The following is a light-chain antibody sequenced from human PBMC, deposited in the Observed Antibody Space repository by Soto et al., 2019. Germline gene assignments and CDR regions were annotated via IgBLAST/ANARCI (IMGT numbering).Light chain of an antibody. J-gene: IGLJ1*01. CDR1: SSDIGTYNL. CDR3: CSYAGSGTDNYV. Sequence: QSALTQPASVSGSPGQSITISCTGTSSDIGTYNLVSWYQHYPGKAPKLMIYEGIKRPSGVSTRFSGSKSGNTAFLTISGLQAEDEADYYCCSYAGSGTDNYVFGSGTKLTVL. V-gene: IGLV2-23*01. CDR2: EGI.